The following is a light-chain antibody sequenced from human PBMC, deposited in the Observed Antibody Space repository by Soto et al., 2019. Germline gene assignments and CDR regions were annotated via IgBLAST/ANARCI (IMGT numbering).Light chain of an antibody. CDR2: DVS. CDR1: SSDVGGYNY. Sequence: QSALTQPASVSGSPGQSITISCTGTSSDVGGYNYVSWYQQHPGKALKLMIYDVSNRPSGVSNRFSGSKSGNTASLTISGRQAEDEADYSCSSYTSSSTRVFGGGTTLTVL. V-gene: IGLV2-14*01. J-gene: IGLJ2*01. CDR3: SSYTSSSTRV.